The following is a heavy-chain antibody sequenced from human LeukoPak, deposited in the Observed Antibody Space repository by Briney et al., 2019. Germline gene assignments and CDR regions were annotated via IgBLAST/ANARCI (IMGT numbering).Heavy chain of an antibody. J-gene: IGHJ3*01. CDR1: GFTFSVYW. Sequence: PGGSLRLSCATSGFTFSVYWMYWVRQAPGKGLVWVLRISSDGSSTTYADSVKGRFTMSRDNAKNTLYLQMSSLRAEDTAVYYCARDRGAPDSFDLWGLGTMVTVSS. V-gene: IGHV3-74*01. CDR2: ISSDGSST. CDR3: ARDRGAPDSFDL. D-gene: IGHD3-10*01.